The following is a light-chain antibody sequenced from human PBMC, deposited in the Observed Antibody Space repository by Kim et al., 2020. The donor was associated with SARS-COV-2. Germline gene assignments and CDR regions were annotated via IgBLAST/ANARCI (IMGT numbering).Light chain of an antibody. CDR1: QGVSSA. Sequence: VGDRVTITCRASQGVSSAVAWYQQKPGKAPKLLIYDTSSLQTGVPSRFSGSGFGTDFILTISSLQPDDFAMYYCQQSQSAPWTFGQGTKVDIK. J-gene: IGKJ1*01. CDR2: DTS. CDR3: QQSQSAPWT. V-gene: IGKV1-12*01.